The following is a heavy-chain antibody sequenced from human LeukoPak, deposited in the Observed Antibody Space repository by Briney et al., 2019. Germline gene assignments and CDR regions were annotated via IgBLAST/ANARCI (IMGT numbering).Heavy chain of an antibody. Sequence: SETLSLTCTVSGASIISANYYWSWIRQPPGKGLEWIGYIYYSGSTNYNPSLKSRVTISVDTSKNQFSLKLSSVTAADTAVYYCARDPYHYYDSSGYYYYGMDVWGQGTTVTVSS. CDR3: ARDPYHYYDSSGYYYYGMDV. CDR2: IYYSGST. D-gene: IGHD3-22*01. V-gene: IGHV4-61*01. CDR1: GASIISANYY. J-gene: IGHJ6*02.